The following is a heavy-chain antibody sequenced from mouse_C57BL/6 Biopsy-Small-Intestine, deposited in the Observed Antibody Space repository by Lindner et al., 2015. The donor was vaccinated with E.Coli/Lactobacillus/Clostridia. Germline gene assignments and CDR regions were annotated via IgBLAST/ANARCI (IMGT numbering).Heavy chain of an antibody. CDR3: ARDYDYGDYGFDY. J-gene: IGHJ4*01. CDR2: ISLNSGGT. Sequence: SVKVSCKTSGYTFTDYYIHWVRQAPGQGLEWMGRISLNSGGTNYAQGFQDRVTLTRDSSITTAYMELTGLKSNDTAIYFCARDYDYGDYGFDYWGQGTLVTVSS. CDR1: GYTFTDYY. D-gene: IGHD2-13*01. V-gene: IGHV1-84*02.